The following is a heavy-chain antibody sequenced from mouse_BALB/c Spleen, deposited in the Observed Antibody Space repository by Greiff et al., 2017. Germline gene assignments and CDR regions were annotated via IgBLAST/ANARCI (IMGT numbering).Heavy chain of an antibody. CDR3: ATIYYGNSYYAMDY. D-gene: IGHD2-1*01. V-gene: IGHV5-17*02. J-gene: IGHJ4*01. Sequence: EVKVEESGGGLVQPGGSRKLSCAASGFTFSSFGMHWVRQAPEKGLEWVAYISSGSSTIYYADTVKGRFTISRDNPKNTLFLQMTSLRSEDTAMYYCATIYYGNSYYAMDYWGQGTSVTVSS. CDR2: ISSGSSTI. CDR1: GFTFSSFG.